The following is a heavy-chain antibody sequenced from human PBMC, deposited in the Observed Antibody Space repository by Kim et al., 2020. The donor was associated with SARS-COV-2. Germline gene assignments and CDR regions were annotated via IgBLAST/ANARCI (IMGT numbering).Heavy chain of an antibody. CDR1: GGSVSSGSYF. D-gene: IGHD3-3*01. Sequence: SETLSLTCTVSGGSVSSGSYFWSWIRQPPGKGLEWIGYIYYSGNTNYNPSLKSRVTMSVDTSKNQFSLKLRSVTAADTAVYYCARAPNDFWSGYPYYFDYWGKGTRVTVSS. CDR3: ARAPNDFWSGYPYYFDY. V-gene: IGHV4-61*01. J-gene: IGHJ4*02. CDR2: IYYSGNT.